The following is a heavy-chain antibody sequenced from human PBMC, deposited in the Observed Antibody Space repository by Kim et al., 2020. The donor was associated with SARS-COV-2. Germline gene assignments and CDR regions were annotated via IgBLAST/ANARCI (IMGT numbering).Heavy chain of an antibody. CDR2: IRSKAYGGTT. CDR1: GFTFGDYA. Sequence: GGSLRLSCTASGFTFGDYAMSWVRQAPGKGLEWVGFIRSKAYGGTTEYAASVKGRFTISRDDSKSIAYLQMNSLKTEDTAVYYCTRDYGDYDLFGYWGQGTLVTVSS. CDR3: TRDYGDYDLFGY. J-gene: IGHJ4*02. V-gene: IGHV3-49*04. D-gene: IGHD4-17*01.